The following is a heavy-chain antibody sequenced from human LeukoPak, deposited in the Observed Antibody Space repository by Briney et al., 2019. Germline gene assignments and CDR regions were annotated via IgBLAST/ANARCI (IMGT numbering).Heavy chain of an antibody. D-gene: IGHD3-10*01. CDR2: FDPEDGET. Sequence: ASVKVSCKVSGYTLTELSMHWVRQAPGKGLEWMGGFDPEDGETIYAQKFQGRVTMTEDTSTDTAYMELSSLRSEDTAVYYCATAERHHSTVYGSGSSSHWGQGTLVTVSS. CDR1: GYTLTELS. CDR3: ATAERHHSTVYGSGSSSH. V-gene: IGHV1-24*01. J-gene: IGHJ4*02.